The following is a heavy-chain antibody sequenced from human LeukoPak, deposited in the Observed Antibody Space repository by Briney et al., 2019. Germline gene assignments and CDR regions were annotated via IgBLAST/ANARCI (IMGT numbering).Heavy chain of an antibody. CDR1: GFTFSSYG. Sequence: PGRSLRLSCAAFGFTFSSYGMHWVRQAPGKGLEWVAVIWYDGSNKYYADSVKGRFTISRDNSKNTLYLQVNSLRAEDTAVYYCARDRNSSSRRNDAFDIWGQGTMVTVSS. CDR3: ARDRNSSSRRNDAFDI. CDR2: IWYDGSNK. D-gene: IGHD6-6*01. J-gene: IGHJ3*02. V-gene: IGHV3-33*01.